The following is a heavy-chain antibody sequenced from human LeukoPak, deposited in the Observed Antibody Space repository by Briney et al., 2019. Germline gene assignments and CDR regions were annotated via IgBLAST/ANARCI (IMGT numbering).Heavy chain of an antibody. Sequence: GGTLRLSCAASGFTFSSYGMSWVRQAPGKGLEWVSSISGSGGSTYYADSVKGRLTISRDNSKNTLYLQMNSLRTEDTALYYCAKDISRGPITYHSRFDYWGQGTLVTVSS. CDR2: ISGSGGST. CDR1: GFTFSSYG. CDR3: AKDISRGPITYHSRFDY. D-gene: IGHD3-10*01. J-gene: IGHJ4*02. V-gene: IGHV3-23*01.